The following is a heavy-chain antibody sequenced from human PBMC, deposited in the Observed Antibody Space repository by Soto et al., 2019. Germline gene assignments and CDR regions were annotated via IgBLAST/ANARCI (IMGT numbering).Heavy chain of an antibody. V-gene: IGHV1-18*01. CDR2: ISAYNGNT. D-gene: IGHD5-12*01. CDR1: GYTFTSYG. J-gene: IGHJ6*03. CDR3: ARVYSGYENHYYYYMEV. Sequence: ASVKVSCKASGYTFTSYGISCVRQAPGQGLEWMGWISAYNGNTNYAQKLQGRVTMTTDTSTSTAYMELRSLRSDDTAVYYCARVYSGYENHYYYYMEVWGKGTTVTVSS.